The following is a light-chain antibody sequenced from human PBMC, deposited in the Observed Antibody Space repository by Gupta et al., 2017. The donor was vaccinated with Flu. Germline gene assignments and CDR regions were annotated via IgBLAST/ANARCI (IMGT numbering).Light chain of an antibody. Sequence: NCKSSHSVFYSSNNRNYLAGYQQKPGQPPKLLIYWASSREYGVPDRFSGSWSGTDFTRTISSLQAEDVAVYYCHQYSTSPLTFGGGTKVEIK. J-gene: IGKJ4*01. V-gene: IGKV4-1*01. CDR1: HSVFYSSNNRNY. CDR2: WAS. CDR3: HQYSTSPLT.